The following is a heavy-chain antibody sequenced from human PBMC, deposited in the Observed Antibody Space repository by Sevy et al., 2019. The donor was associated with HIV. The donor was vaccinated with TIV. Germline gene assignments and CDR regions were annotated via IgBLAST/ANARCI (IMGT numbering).Heavy chain of an antibody. J-gene: IGHJ4*02. D-gene: IGHD3-10*01. CDR2: ISGSGGST. CDR3: AKGYGSGSPPDY. Sequence: GGSLRLSCAASGFIFNSYAMSWVRQAPGKGLEWVSSISGSGGSTYYADSMKGWFTISRDNFKNMMYLEMNSLRAEDTAVYYCAKGYGSGSPPDYWGQGTLVTVSS. CDR1: GFIFNSYA. V-gene: IGHV3-23*01.